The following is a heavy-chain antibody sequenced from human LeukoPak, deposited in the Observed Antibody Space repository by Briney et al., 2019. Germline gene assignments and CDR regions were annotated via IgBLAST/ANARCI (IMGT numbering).Heavy chain of an antibody. CDR1: GFTFSRYS. Sequence: GGSPRLSCAASGFTFSRYSMNWVRQAPGKGLEWVSSISSSSSYIYYADSMKGRFTISRDNAKNSLYLQMDSLRAEDTAVYYCAREDYGDYVFGHWGQGTLVTVSS. CDR2: ISSSSSYI. J-gene: IGHJ4*02. CDR3: AREDYGDYVFGH. V-gene: IGHV3-21*01. D-gene: IGHD4-17*01.